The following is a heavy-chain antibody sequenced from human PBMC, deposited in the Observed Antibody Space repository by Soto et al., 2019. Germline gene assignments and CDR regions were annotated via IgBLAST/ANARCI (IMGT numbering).Heavy chain of an antibody. Sequence: GGSLRLSCAASGFTFSTYGMHWVRQAPGKGLEWVALIWNHGREDSYADSVKGRFTISRDNSKNTLYLQMSSLRADDTAVYYCVRGPWLVGDVTSFDYWGQGTLVTVSS. V-gene: IGHV3-33*01. J-gene: IGHJ4*02. CDR2: IWNHGRED. D-gene: IGHD6-19*01. CDR1: GFTFSTYG. CDR3: VRGPWLVGDVTSFDY.